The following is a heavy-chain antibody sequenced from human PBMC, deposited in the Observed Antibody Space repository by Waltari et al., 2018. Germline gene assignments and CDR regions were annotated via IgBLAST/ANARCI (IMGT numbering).Heavy chain of an antibody. D-gene: IGHD5-12*01. CDR2: ISSSSSYI. V-gene: IGHV3-21*01. Sequence: EVQLVESGGGLVKPGGSLRLSCAASGFTFSSYSMNWVRQAPGKGLEWVSPISSSSSYIDYADSVKGRFTISRDNAKNSLYLQMNSLRAEDTAVYYCARDPYSGYDSATDYFDYWGQGTLVTVSS. J-gene: IGHJ4*02. CDR3: ARDPYSGYDSATDYFDY. CDR1: GFTFSSYS.